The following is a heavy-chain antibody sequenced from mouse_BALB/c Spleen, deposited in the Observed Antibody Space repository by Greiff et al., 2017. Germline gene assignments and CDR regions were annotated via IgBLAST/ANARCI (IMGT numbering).Heavy chain of an antibody. CDR3: ARDGYYGSSLFAY. V-gene: IGHV2-9*02. CDR1: GFSLTSYG. J-gene: IGHJ3*01. D-gene: IGHD1-1*01. CDR2: IWAGGST. Sequence: QVQLKESGPGLVAPSQSLSITCTVSGFSLTSYGVHWVRQPPGKGLEWLGVIWAGGSTNYNSALMSRLSISKDNSKSQVFLKMNSLQTDDTAMYYCARDGYYGSSLFAYWGQGTLVTVSA.